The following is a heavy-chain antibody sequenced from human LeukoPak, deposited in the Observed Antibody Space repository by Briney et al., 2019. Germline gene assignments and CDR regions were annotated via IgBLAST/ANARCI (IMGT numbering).Heavy chain of an antibody. CDR3: ARGQYYYDSSGYWDFDY. V-gene: IGHV3-30-3*01. Sequence: GGSLRLSCAASGFTFSSYAMHWVRQAPGKGLEWVAVISYDGSNKYYADSVKGRFTISRDNSKNTLYLQMNSLRAEGTAVYYCARGQYYYDSSGYWDFDYWGQGTLVTVSS. CDR2: ISYDGSNK. J-gene: IGHJ4*02. D-gene: IGHD3-22*01. CDR1: GFTFSSYA.